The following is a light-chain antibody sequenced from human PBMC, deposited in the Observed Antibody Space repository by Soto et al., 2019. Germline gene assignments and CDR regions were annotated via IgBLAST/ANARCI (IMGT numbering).Light chain of an antibody. CDR2: DAS. Sequence: DIQMTQSPSTLSASVGDRVTITCRASQSIRSWLAWYQQKPGKAPTLLIYDASSLESGVPSRFSGSGSGTEFTLTISSLQPDDFATYYCQQYNSYLYTFGQGTKLQIK. J-gene: IGKJ2*01. V-gene: IGKV1-5*01. CDR1: QSIRSW. CDR3: QQYNSYLYT.